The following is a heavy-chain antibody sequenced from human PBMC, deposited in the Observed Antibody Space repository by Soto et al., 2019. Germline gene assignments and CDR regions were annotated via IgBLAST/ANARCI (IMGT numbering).Heavy chain of an antibody. CDR3: ARDPHHYGSGHALGP. J-gene: IGHJ5*02. CDR2: ISDSGITT. Sequence: EVQLVESGGGLVQPGGSLRLSCAASGFTFTTYSMNWVRQAPGKGPEWISYISDSGITTYYADAVKGRFTISRDNAKNLLYLQKNSLRAEDTAVYYGARDPHHYGSGHALGPWFQETLVTVSS. CDR1: GFTFTTYS. D-gene: IGHD3-10*01. V-gene: IGHV3-48*01.